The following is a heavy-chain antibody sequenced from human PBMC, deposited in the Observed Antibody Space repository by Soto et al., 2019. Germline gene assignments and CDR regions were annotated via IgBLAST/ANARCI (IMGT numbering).Heavy chain of an antibody. CDR1: GYTFTSYY. D-gene: IGHD3-16*02. Sequence: GASVKVFCKASGYTFTSYYMHWVRQAPGQGLEWMGIIDPSGGSTSYAQKFQGRVTMTRDTSTSTVYMELSSLRSEDTAVYYCARASDYVWGSYRPTQYYFDYWGQGTLVTVSS. CDR2: IDPSGGST. J-gene: IGHJ4*02. CDR3: ARASDYVWGSYRPTQYYFDY. V-gene: IGHV1-46*01.